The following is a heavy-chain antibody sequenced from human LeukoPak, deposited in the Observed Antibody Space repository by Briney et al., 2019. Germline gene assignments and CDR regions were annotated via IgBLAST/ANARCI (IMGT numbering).Heavy chain of an antibody. Sequence: ASVKVSCKASGYTFTSYGISWVRQATGQGLEWMGWMNPNSGNTGYAQKFQGRVTMTRNTSISTAYMELSSLRSEDAAVYYCARGSDSSGYYYTYYYYMDVWGKGTTVTISS. V-gene: IGHV1-8*02. CDR1: GYTFTSYG. J-gene: IGHJ6*03. CDR2: MNPNSGNT. D-gene: IGHD3-22*01. CDR3: ARGSDSSGYYYTYYYYMDV.